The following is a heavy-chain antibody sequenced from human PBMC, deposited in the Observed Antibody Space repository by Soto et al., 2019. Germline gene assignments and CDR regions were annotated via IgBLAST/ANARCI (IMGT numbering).Heavy chain of an antibody. Sequence: SETLSLTCTVSGGPISSYYWSWIRQPPGKGLERIGYIYYSGSTNYNPSLKSRVTISVDTSKNQFSLKLSSVTAADTAVYYCARAKAPLYSSSWYWFDPWGQGILVTVS. D-gene: IGHD6-13*01. J-gene: IGHJ5*02. CDR2: IYYSGST. V-gene: IGHV4-59*08. CDR3: ARAKAPLYSSSWYWFDP. CDR1: GGPISSYY.